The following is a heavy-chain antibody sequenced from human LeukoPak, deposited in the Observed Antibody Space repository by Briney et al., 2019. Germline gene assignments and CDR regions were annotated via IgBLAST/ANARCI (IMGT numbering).Heavy chain of an antibody. Sequence: PSETLSLTCTVSGGSISSYYWGWIRQPAGKGLEWIGRIYTSGSTNYNPSLKSRVTMSVDTSKNQFSLKLSSVTAADTAVYYCARDSYSGSYSPFDYWGQGTLVTVSS. CDR2: IYTSGST. J-gene: IGHJ4*02. D-gene: IGHD1-26*01. CDR1: GGSISSYY. CDR3: ARDSYSGSYSPFDY. V-gene: IGHV4-4*07.